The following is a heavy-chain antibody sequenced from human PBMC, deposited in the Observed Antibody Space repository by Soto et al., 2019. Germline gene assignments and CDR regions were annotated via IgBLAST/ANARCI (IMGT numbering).Heavy chain of an antibody. V-gene: IGHV1-18*01. CDR1: GYIFINYG. J-gene: IGHJ5*02. CDR3: ARDEVPAANWLDP. CDR2: ISGYNGNT. D-gene: IGHD2-2*01. Sequence: ASVKVSCKASGYIFINYGITWVRQAPGQGLEWMGWISGYNGNTNHAQRFQGRVTMTTDTTTSTAYMELSSMGFDDTAVYYCARDEVPAANWLDPWGQGTLVTVSS.